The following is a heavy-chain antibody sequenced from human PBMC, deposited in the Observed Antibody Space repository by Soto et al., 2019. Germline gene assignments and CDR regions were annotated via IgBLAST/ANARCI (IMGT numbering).Heavy chain of an antibody. CDR2: IKSKTDGGTT. CDR3: TTDSYSTIIIVRFDY. V-gene: IGHV3-15*07. J-gene: IGHJ4*01. CDR1: GFTFKTAW. Sequence: GGSLRLSCAASGFTFKTAWMNWVRQSPGKGLEWVGRIKSKTDGGTTDYAEPVKGRFAISRDDSNNMVYLQMNSLKIEDTAVYYCTTDSYSTIIIVRFDYWGHGTLVTVSS. D-gene: IGHD3-22*01.